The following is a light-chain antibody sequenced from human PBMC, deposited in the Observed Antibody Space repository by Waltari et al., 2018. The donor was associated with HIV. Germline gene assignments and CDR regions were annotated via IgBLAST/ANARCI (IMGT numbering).Light chain of an antibody. Sequence: DIVMTQTPLSSPVTLGQPASISCRSSQSLVHSNGNTYLSWLHQRPGQPPRLLIYKISNRSSGVPDRFSGSGAGTDFTLKITRVEAEDVGVYYCMQATQFPTFGQGTKLEIK. CDR2: KIS. J-gene: IGKJ2*01. CDR3: MQATQFPT. V-gene: IGKV2-24*01. CDR1: QSLVHSNGNTY.